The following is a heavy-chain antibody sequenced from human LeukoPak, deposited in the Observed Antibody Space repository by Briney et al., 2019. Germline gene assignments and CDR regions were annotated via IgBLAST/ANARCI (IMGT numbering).Heavy chain of an antibody. CDR1: GFSMSVYW. J-gene: IGHJ4*02. V-gene: IGHV3-7*01. D-gene: IGHD3-22*01. Sequence: GRSLRLSCEASGFSMSVYWMSWVRQAPGKGLEWVGNVKQDGSERNYVDSVKGRFTISRDSAKKSLYLQMNSLRAEDTAVYYCARDWGAYYHFFDYWGQGTLVTVSS. CDR3: ARDWGAYYHFFDY. CDR2: VKQDGSER.